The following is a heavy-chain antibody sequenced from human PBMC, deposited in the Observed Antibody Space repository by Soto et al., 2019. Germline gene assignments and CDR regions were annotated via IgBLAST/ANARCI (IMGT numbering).Heavy chain of an antibody. D-gene: IGHD3-10*01. CDR3: FRWSIRGVITSVYYYYYGMDV. J-gene: IGHJ6*02. CDR1: GDSINNYY. CDR2: VHYTGSA. Sequence: SETLSLTCSVSGDSINNYYWSWIRQPPGKGLKWIGFVHYTGSANYNPSLKSRVTISVDTSKNQFSLRLSSVTAADTDVYYCFRWSIRGVITSVYYYYYGMDVWGQGTTVTVAS. V-gene: IGHV4-59*12.